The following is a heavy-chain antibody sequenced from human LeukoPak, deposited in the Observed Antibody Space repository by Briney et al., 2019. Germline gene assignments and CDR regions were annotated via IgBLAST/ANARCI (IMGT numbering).Heavy chain of an antibody. V-gene: IGHV3-30*04. J-gene: IGHJ4*02. D-gene: IGHD6-19*01. Sequence: GGSLRLSCAASGFTFSSAIMHWVRQAPGRRLEWVALMSHDGTINYADSVKGRFTISRDDSKNTVYLEVNSLRDDDTAVYHCAREGYSSGRAAAFDYWGQGTPVTVSS. CDR3: AREGYSSGRAAAFDY. CDR1: GFTFSSAI. CDR2: MSHDGTIN.